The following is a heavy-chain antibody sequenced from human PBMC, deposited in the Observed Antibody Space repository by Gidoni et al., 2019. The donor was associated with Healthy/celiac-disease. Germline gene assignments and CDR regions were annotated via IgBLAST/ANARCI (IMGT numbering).Heavy chain of an antibody. V-gene: IGHV4-61*02. Sequence: QVQLQESGPGLVKPSQTLSLTCTVSGGSISSGSSYWSWIRQPAGKGLEWIGRIYTSGSTNYNPSLKSRVTISVDTSKNQFSLKLSSVTAADTAVYYCARGEYSYGFYYYYGMDVWGQGTTVTVSS. J-gene: IGHJ6*02. CDR3: ARGEYSYGFYYYYGMDV. D-gene: IGHD5-18*01. CDR2: IYTSGST. CDR1: GGSISSGSSY.